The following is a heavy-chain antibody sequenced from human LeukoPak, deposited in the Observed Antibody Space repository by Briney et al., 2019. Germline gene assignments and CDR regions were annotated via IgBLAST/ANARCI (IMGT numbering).Heavy chain of an antibody. CDR1: GYNLISYG. J-gene: IGHJ4*02. Sequence: RASEKVSCKASGYNLISYGIIWVRQAPGQGLEWMGWISAYNVNTNYAQKFQGGATMTTDTSTSTAYMELRSLKSDDTAVYFCARPYDTSGYYNYYFDYWGQGTLVTVSS. D-gene: IGHD3-22*01. CDR2: ISAYNVNT. V-gene: IGHV1-18*01. CDR3: ARPYDTSGYYNYYFDY.